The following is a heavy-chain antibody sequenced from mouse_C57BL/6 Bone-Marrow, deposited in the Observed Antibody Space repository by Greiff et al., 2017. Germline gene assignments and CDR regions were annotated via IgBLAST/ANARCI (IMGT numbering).Heavy chain of an antibody. J-gene: IGHJ2*01. CDR2: ISYDGSN. CDR1: GYSITSGYY. Sequence: ESGPGLVKPSQSLSLTCSVTGYSITSGYYWNWIRQFPGNKLEWMGYISYDGSNNYNPSLKNRISITRDTSKNQFFLKLNSVTTEDTATCYRARKYYYGRSYDYWGQGTTLTVSS. V-gene: IGHV3-6*01. CDR3: ARKYYYGRSYDY. D-gene: IGHD1-1*01.